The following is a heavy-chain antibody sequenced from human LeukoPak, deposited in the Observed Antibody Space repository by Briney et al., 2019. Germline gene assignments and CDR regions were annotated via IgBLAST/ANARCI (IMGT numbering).Heavy chain of an antibody. D-gene: IGHD3-3*01. J-gene: IGHJ4*02. V-gene: IGHV3-48*03. CDR2: ISSSGSTI. CDR1: GFTFNYYG. CDR3: AGEDNYDDYYFDD. Sequence: PGGSLRLSCAGSGFTFNYYGFNWVRQAPGKGLEWASHISSSGSTIFYADSVKGRFTISRDNAKNSVFLQMNSLRAEDTAIYYCAGEDNYDDYYFDDWGQGTLVTVSS.